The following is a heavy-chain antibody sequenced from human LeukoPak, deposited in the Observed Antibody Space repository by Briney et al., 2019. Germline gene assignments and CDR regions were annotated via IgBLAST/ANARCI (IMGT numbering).Heavy chain of an antibody. CDR3: ARDPNKGGSSGWFRG. CDR2: IKQDGSEK. D-gene: IGHD6-19*01. J-gene: IGHJ4*02. CDR1: GFTFSSYW. Sequence: GGSLRLSCAASGFTFSSYWMNWVRQAPGKGLEWVANIKQDGSEKYYVDSVKGRFTISRDNAKNSLYLQMDSLRAEDTAVYYCARDPNKGGSSGWFRGWGQGTLVTVSS. V-gene: IGHV3-7*01.